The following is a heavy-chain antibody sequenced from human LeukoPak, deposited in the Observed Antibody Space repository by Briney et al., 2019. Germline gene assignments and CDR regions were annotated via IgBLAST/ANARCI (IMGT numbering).Heavy chain of an antibody. Sequence: GGSLRLSCAASGFTFSSYSMNWVRQAPGKGLEWVSSISGSSSYIYYADSVKGRFTISRDNAKNSLYLQMNSLRAEDTAVYYCADGGSLDYWGQGTLVTVSS. CDR3: ADGGSLDY. CDR1: GFTFSSYS. D-gene: IGHD4-23*01. J-gene: IGHJ4*02. V-gene: IGHV3-21*01. CDR2: ISGSSSYI.